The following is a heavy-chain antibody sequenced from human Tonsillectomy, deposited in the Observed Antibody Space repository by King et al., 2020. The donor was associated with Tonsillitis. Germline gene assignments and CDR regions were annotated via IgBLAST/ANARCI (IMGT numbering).Heavy chain of an antibody. Sequence: VQLVESGGGLVKPGGSLRLSCAASGFTFSYYSMNWVRQAPGKGLEWVSSISSSSTDIYYADSGKGRFTISRDNAKNSLYLQSNSLRAEDTSVYYCARGDYYDTSGFADYWGQGTLVTVSS. V-gene: IGHV3-21*01. CDR3: ARGDYYDTSGFADY. CDR2: ISSSSTDI. CDR1: GFTFSYYS. J-gene: IGHJ4*02. D-gene: IGHD3-22*01.